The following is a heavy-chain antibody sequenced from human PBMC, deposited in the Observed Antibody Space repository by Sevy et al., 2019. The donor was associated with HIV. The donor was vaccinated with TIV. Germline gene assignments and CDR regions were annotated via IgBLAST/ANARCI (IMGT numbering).Heavy chain of an antibody. CDR3: AKDRVVVVPAAPGLGYYYGMDV. CDR2: IRYDGSNK. V-gene: IGHV3-30*02. Sequence: GGSLRLSCAASGFTFNYYGMYWVRQAPGKGLEWVSFIRYDGSNKDYADSVKGRFTISRDNSKNTVYLQRNSLRGEDTAVYHCAKDRVVVVPAAPGLGYYYGMDVWGQGTTVTVSS. D-gene: IGHD2-2*01. J-gene: IGHJ6*02. CDR1: GFTFNYYG.